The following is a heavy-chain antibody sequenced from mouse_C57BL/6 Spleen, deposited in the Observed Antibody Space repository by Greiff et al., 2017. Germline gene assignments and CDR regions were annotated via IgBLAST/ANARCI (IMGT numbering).Heavy chain of an antibody. J-gene: IGHJ4*01. V-gene: IGHV1-69*01. Sequence: QVQLKQPGAELVMPGASVKLSCKASGYTFTSYWMHWVKQRPGQGLEWIGEIDPSDSYTNYNQKFKGKSTLTVDKSSGTAYMQLSSLTSEDSAVYYCARGLAYAMDYWGQGTSVTVSS. D-gene: IGHD4-1*01. CDR2: IDPSDSYT. CDR3: ARGLAYAMDY. CDR1: GYTFTSYW.